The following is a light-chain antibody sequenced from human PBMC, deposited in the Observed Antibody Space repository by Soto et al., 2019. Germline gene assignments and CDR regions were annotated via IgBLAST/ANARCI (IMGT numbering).Light chain of an antibody. CDR1: QSVSSY. CDR2: DAS. CDR3: QQRSAWPPWT. V-gene: IGKV3-11*01. Sequence: EMVLTQSPATLSLSPGERATLSGRASQSVSSYLAWYQQKPGQAPRLLIYDASNRATGIPARFSGSGSATDFTLTISSLEPEDFAVYYCQQRSAWPPWTFGQGTKGDIK. J-gene: IGKJ1*01.